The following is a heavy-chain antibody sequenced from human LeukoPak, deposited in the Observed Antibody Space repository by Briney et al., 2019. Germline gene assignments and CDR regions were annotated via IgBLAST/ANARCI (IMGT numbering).Heavy chain of an antibody. J-gene: IGHJ4*02. Sequence: SETLSLTCTVSGGSIHSYYWSWIRQPPGKGLEWIGYISYSGSTYYNPSLKSRVTISLGTSKNQFSLRLTSVTAADTAMYYCARGRNDFDYWGQGTLVTVSS. D-gene: IGHD1-1*01. V-gene: IGHV4-59*13. CDR1: GGSIHSYY. CDR2: ISYSGST. CDR3: ARGRNDFDY.